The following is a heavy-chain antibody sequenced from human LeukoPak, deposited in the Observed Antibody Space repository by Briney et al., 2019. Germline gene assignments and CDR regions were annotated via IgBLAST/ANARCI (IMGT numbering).Heavy chain of an antibody. Sequence: GGSLRLSCAASGFSFSSFSMDWVRQAPGKGLEWVSYISGGSSFTYYVDSVKGRFTISRDNAKNSLYLQMNSLRAEDTAVYYCARDLGYSSGPNYWGQGTRVTVSS. V-gene: IGHV3-21*01. CDR2: ISGGSSFT. CDR3: ARDLGYSSGPNY. D-gene: IGHD6-19*01. J-gene: IGHJ4*02. CDR1: GFSFSSFS.